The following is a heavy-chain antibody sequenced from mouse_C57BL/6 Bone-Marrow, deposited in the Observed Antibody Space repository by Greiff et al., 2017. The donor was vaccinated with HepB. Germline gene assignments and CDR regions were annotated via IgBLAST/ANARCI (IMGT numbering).Heavy chain of an antibody. CDR1: GFSLTSYA. J-gene: IGHJ2*01. D-gene: IGHD1-1*01. Sequence: VKVVESGPGLVAPSQSLSITCTVSGFSLTSYAISWVRQPPGKGLEWLGVIWTGGGTNYNSALKSRLSISKDNSKSQVFLKMNSLQTDDTARYYCARGGTVVAYYFDYWGQGTTLTVSS. CDR2: IWTGGGT. CDR3: ARGGTVVAYYFDY. V-gene: IGHV2-9-1*01.